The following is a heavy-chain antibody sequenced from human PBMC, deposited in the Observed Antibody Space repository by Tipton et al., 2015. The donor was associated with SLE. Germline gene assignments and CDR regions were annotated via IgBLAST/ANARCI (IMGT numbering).Heavy chain of an antibody. D-gene: IGHD6-13*01. Sequence: LRLSCTVSGGSISSYYWSWIRQPAGKGLEWIGRIYTSGSTNYNPSLKSRVTMSVDTSKNQFSLKLSSVTAADTAVYYCARVFRGYSSSQGYFDYWGQGTLVTVSS. CDR2: IYTSGST. CDR3: ARVFRGYSSSQGYFDY. J-gene: IGHJ4*02. V-gene: IGHV4-4*07. CDR1: GGSISSYY.